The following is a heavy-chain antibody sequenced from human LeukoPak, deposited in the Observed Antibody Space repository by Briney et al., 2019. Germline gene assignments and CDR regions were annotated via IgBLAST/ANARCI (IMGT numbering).Heavy chain of an antibody. CDR3: ARSTRTYYYDNSGYYYFDN. D-gene: IGHD3-22*01. J-gene: IGHJ4*02. CDR1: GDSISGFY. Sequence: SETLSLTCTVSGDSISGFYWSWIRQPAGEGLEWIGRIYNSGTTNYNPSLRSRVIMSLDTSKNQFYLKLSSATAADPAVYYCARSTRTYYYDNSGYYYFDNGDQGNLVTVSS. CDR2: IYNSGTT. V-gene: IGHV4-4*07.